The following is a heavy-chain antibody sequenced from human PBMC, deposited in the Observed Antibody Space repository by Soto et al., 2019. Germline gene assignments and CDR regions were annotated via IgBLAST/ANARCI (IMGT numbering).Heavy chain of an antibody. CDR2: ISSTRTYI. D-gene: IGHD2-2*01. CDR3: AKESSAIGDI. CDR1: GFNFKSYM. Sequence: GGSLRLSCATSGFNFKSYMMHWVRQAPGKGLEWVSSISSTRTYIHYADSVKGRFTISRDNAKNALYLEMNSLRDDDTAIYYCAKESSAIGDIWGQGTMVTVSS. J-gene: IGHJ3*02. V-gene: IGHV3-21*06.